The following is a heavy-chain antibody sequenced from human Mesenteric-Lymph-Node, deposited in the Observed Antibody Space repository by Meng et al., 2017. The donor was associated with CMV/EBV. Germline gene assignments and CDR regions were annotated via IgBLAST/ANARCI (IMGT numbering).Heavy chain of an antibody. D-gene: IGHD2-2*02. CDR1: GFTFSSYA. CDR2: ISYDGSNK. Sequence: SCAASGFTFSSYAMHWVRQAPGKGLEWVAVISYDGSNKYYADSVKGRFTISRDNSKNTLYLQMNSLRAEDTAVYYCAKDIVVVPAAILGPRYYYGMDVWGQGTTVTVSS. V-gene: IGHV3-30-3*01. J-gene: IGHJ6*02. CDR3: AKDIVVVPAAILGPRYYYGMDV.